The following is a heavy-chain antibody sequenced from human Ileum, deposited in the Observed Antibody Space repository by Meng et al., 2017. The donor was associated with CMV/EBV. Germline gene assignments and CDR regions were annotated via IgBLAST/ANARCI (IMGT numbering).Heavy chain of an antibody. J-gene: IGHJ5*02. CDR3: AGCGGWRFDP. CDR1: CGSISRRTR. Sequence: LPCSGSCGSISRRTRLGWVRQPPRKGLAWIGPFFHTGGTKSIPTFKSRFTMSVGKATTQFSVMLSCVRAAGPAVYYCAGCGGWRFDPWGQGTLVTISS. D-gene: IGHD3-16*01. CDR2: FFHTGGT. V-gene: IGHV4-4*02.